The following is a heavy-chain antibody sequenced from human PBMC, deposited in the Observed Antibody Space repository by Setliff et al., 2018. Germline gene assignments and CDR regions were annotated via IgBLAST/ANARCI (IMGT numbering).Heavy chain of an antibody. Sequence: PGGSLRLSCAASDFIFNNAWMNWVRQAPGKGLEWVGRITNKPYDYTTQYAASVKGRFIISRNESKNSVNLLMNSLKTEDTAVYYCASFFAYCGGDCHYRYWGQGTLVTVSS. J-gene: IGHJ4*01. CDR1: DFIFNNAW. CDR3: ASFFAYCGGDCHYRY. CDR2: ITNKPYDYTT. V-gene: IGHV3-72*01. D-gene: IGHD2-21*02.